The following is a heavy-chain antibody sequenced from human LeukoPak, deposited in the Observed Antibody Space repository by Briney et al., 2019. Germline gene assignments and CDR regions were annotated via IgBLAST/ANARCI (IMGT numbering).Heavy chain of an antibody. V-gene: IGHV1-69*04. CDR2: IIPILGIA. CDR3: VRDASPDMVRGVSPFDY. Sequence: GASVKVSCKASGGTFSSYAISWVRQAPGQGLEWMGRIIPILGIANYAQKFQGRVTITADKSTSTAYMELSSLRSEDTAVYYCVRDASPDMVRGVSPFDYWGQGTLVTVSS. CDR1: GGTFSSYA. D-gene: IGHD3-10*01. J-gene: IGHJ4*02.